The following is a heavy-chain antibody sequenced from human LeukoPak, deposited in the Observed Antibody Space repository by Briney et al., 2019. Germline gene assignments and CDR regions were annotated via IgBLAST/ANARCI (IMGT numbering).Heavy chain of an antibody. J-gene: IGHJ4*02. CDR1: GGTFSSYA. CDR2: IIPIFGTA. CDR3: ARSPDQVGATFVDY. V-gene: IGHV1-69*13. Sequence: ASVKVSCKASGGTFSSYAISWVRQAPGQGLEWMGGIIPIFGTANYAQKFQGRVTITADESTSTAYMELGSLRSEDTAVYYCARSPDQVGATFVDYWGQGTLVTVSS. D-gene: IGHD1-26*01.